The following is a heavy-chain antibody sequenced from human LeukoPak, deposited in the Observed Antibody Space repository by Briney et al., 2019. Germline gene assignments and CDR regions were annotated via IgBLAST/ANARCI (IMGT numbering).Heavy chain of an antibody. Sequence: GASVKVSCKASGYTFTSYGISWVRQAPGQGLEWMGWISAYNGNTNYAQKLQGRVTMTTDTSTSTAYMELRSLRSDDTAVYYCAREELTFGELLNWFDPWGQGTLVTVSS. V-gene: IGHV1-18*01. CDR2: ISAYNGNT. D-gene: IGHD3-10*01. CDR1: GYTFTSYG. J-gene: IGHJ5*02. CDR3: AREELTFGELLNWFDP.